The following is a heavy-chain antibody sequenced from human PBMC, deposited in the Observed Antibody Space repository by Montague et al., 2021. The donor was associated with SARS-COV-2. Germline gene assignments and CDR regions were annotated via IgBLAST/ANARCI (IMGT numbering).Heavy chain of an antibody. CDR1: GITFSNYS. D-gene: IGHD2-15*01. CDR3: AKDKGVAYYFDH. Sequence: SLRLSCAASGITFSNYSMSWVRQAPGKGLEWVSAISGSGGSTYYADSVKGRFPIPRDNSKNTLYLQMNTMRAGDTAVYYCAKDKGVAYYFDHWVQGPLVTVSS. CDR2: ISGSGGST. J-gene: IGHJ4*02. V-gene: IGHV3-23*01.